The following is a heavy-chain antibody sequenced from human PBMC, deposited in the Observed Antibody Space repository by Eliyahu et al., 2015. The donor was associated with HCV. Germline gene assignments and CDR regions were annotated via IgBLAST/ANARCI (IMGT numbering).Heavy chain of an antibody. CDR1: XGSXSSSSYY. V-gene: IGHV4-39*01. CDR2: IYYSGST. J-gene: IGHJ4*02. D-gene: IGHD3-3*01. Sequence: QLQLQESGPGLVKPSETLSLTCXVSXGSXSSSSYYWGXIRQPPGKGLEWIGSIYYSGSTYYNPSLKSRVTISVDTSKNQFSLKLSSVTAADTAVYYCARPYDFWSGYSYWGQGTLVTVSS. CDR3: ARPYDFWSGYSY.